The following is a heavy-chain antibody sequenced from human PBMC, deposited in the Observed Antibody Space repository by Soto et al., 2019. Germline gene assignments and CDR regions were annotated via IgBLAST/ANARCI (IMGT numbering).Heavy chain of an antibody. CDR3: ARRALGELSLYNWFDP. CDR2: ISAYNGNT. Sequence: WVCHCPRKGLEWMGWISAYNGNTNYAQKLQGRVTMTTDTSTSTAYMELRSLRSDDTAVYYCARRALGELSLYNWFDPWGQGTLVTVS. J-gene: IGHJ5*02. V-gene: IGHV1-18*01. D-gene: IGHD3-16*02.